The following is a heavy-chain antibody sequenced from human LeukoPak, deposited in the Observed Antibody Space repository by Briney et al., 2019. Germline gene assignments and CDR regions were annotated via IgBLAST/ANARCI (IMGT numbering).Heavy chain of an antibody. CDR2: INPNSGGT. J-gene: IGHJ2*01. CDR3: ARVTYYYDSSGRYFDL. D-gene: IGHD3-22*01. CDR1: GYTFTGYY. Sequence: ASVKVSCKASGYTFTGYYMHWVRQAPGQGLEWMGWINPNSGGTNYAKKFQGRVTMTTDTSTSTAYMELRSLRSDDTAVYYCARVTYYYDSSGRYFDLWGRGTLVTVSS. V-gene: IGHV1-2*02.